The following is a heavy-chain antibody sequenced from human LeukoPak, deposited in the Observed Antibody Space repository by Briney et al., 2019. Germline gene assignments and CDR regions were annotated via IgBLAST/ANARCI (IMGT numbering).Heavy chain of an antibody. CDR2: IYYSGST. D-gene: IGHD3/OR15-3a*01. CDR3: ASIGPQKYFDY. V-gene: IGHV4-59*01. J-gene: IGHJ4*02. CDR1: GGSISSYY. Sequence: NPSETLSLTCTVSGGSISSYYWSWIRQPPGKGLEWIGYIYYSGSTNYNPSLKSRVTISVDTSKNQFSLKLSSVTAADTAVYYCASIGPQKYFDYWGQGTLVTVSS.